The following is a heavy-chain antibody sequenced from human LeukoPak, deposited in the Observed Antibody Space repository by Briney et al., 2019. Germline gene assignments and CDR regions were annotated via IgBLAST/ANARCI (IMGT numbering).Heavy chain of an antibody. CDR2: IKQDGSEK. D-gene: IGHD5-18*01. Sequence: SGGSLRLSCAASGFTFSSYWMSWVRQAPGKGLEWVANIKQDGSEKYYVDSVKGRFTISRDNAKNSLYLQMNSLRAEDTAVYYCARDHYEDTAMVTGHYYYYMDVWGKGTTVTVSS. J-gene: IGHJ6*03. CDR3: ARDHYEDTAMVTGHYYYYMDV. CDR1: GFTFSSYW. V-gene: IGHV3-7*01.